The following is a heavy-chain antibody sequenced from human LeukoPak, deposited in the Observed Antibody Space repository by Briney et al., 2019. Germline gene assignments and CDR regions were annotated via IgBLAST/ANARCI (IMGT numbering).Heavy chain of an antibody. CDR3: ARVGRYYDSSGYVFDAFDI. CDR2: IIPIFGTA. D-gene: IGHD3-22*01. V-gene: IGHV1-69*13. CDR1: GGTFSSYA. Sequence: GASVKVFCKASGGTFSSYAISWVRQAPGQGLEWMGGIIPIFGTANYAQKFQGRVTITADESTSTAYMELSSLRSEDTAVYYCARVGRYYDSSGYVFDAFDIWGQGTMVTVSS. J-gene: IGHJ3*02.